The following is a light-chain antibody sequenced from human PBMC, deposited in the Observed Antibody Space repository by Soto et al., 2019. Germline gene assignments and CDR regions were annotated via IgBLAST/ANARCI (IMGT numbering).Light chain of an antibody. CDR1: QSVSSY. CDR2: DAS. CDR3: QQFSSYTLT. V-gene: IGKV3-11*01. Sequence: EIVLTQSPANLSLSPGERATLSCRASQSVSSYLAWYQQKPGQAPRLLIYDASNRATGIPARFSGSGSGTDFTLTISRLENEDFAVYDCQQFSSYTLTFGGGTKVDIK. J-gene: IGKJ4*01.